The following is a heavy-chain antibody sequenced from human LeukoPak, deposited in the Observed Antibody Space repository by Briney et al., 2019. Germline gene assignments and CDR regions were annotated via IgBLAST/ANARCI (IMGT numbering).Heavy chain of an antibody. V-gene: IGHV3-74*01. CDR2: INSDGSAI. J-gene: IGHJ4*02. Sequence: GGSLRLSCAASGFTFSSYWMHWVRHAPGKGLEWVARINSDGSAINHADSVRGRFTISRDNAENTLYLQMSSLRAEDTAIYFCARAAYYRFDYWGQGTLVTVSS. CDR3: ARAAYYRFDY. CDR1: GFTFSSYW. D-gene: IGHD1-26*01.